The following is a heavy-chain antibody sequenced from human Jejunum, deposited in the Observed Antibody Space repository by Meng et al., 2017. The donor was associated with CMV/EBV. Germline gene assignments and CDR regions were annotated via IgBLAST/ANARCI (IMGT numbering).Heavy chain of an antibody. J-gene: IGHJ4*02. Sequence: ASFGDDSWSWIRQSPGEELEWIGAVPPSGPATYNPSLESRVTISRDTSKNQFSLRLTSVTVEDTAVYYCARAPPVAAPGSYFDSWGQGAQVTVSS. V-gene: IGHV4-34*01. CDR2: VPPSGPA. CDR1: ASFGDDS. CDR3: ARAPPVAAPGSYFDS. D-gene: IGHD1-14*01.